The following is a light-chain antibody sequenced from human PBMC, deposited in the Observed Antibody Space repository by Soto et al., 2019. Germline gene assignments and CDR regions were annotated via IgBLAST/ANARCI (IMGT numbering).Light chain of an antibody. CDR1: SSDVGSYNL. V-gene: IGLV2-23*02. Sequence: QSALTQPASVSGSPGQSITISCTGTSSDVGSYNLVSWYQQHPGKAPKLMIYEVSKRPSGVSNRFSGSKSGNMASLTISGLQAEDEAVYYCCSYAGSSTFWVFGGGTKLTVL. CDR2: EVS. CDR3: CSYAGSSTFWV. J-gene: IGLJ3*02.